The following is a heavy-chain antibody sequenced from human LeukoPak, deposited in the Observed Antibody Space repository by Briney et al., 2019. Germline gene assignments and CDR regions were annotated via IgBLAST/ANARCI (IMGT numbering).Heavy chain of an antibody. CDR3: ARDSVSSSYGYSY. Sequence: ASVTVSFTASGYTFTGYYMHWVRQAPGQGLEWKGWINPNSGGTNYAQKLQGRVTMTRDTSISTAYMELSRLRSDDTAVYYCARDSVSSSYGYSYWGQGTLVTVSS. CDR1: GYTFTGYY. D-gene: IGHD5-18*01. CDR2: INPNSGGT. V-gene: IGHV1-2*02. J-gene: IGHJ4*02.